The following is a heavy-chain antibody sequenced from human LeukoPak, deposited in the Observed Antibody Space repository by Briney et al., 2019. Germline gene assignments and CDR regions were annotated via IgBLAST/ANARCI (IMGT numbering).Heavy chain of an antibody. CDR3: ARGNYSHYYDSSGYYPFDY. J-gene: IGHJ4*02. D-gene: IGHD3-22*01. CDR2: INSDGSST. CDR1: GFTFSSYW. V-gene: IGHV3-74*01. Sequence: PGGSLRLSCAASGFTFSSYWMHWVRQAPGKGLVWVSRINSDGSSTSYADCVKGRFTISRDNAKNTLYLQINSLRAEDTAVYYCARGNYSHYYDSSGYYPFDYWGQGTLVTVSS.